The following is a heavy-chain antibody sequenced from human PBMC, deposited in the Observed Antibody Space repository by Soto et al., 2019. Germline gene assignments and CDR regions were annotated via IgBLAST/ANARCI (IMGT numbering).Heavy chain of an antibody. CDR1: GFTVSNNH. Sequence: VQLVESGGGLIQPGGSLRLSCAASGFTVSNNHMTWVRQAAGKGLELVSFVHGGGSTSYADSVKGRFTISRDNSKNPLYRQMDSLRAEDTAIYYCAGRLTTAASLDYWGRGTLVTVSS. V-gene: IGHV3-53*01. CDR3: AGRLTTAASLDY. D-gene: IGHD3-16*01. CDR2: VHGGGST. J-gene: IGHJ4*02.